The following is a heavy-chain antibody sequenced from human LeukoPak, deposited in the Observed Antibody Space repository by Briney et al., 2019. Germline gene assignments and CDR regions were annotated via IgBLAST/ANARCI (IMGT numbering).Heavy chain of an antibody. CDR3: ARAYDFWSCYYFIEFGY. CDR2: XIPILGTA. V-gene: IGHV1-69*01. Sequence: GXGGXXXXXXIPILGTANYAQKCQGRVTITADESTSTDYMELRSVRSEDTAVYYCARAYDFWSCYYFIEFGYWGQGTLVTVSS. J-gene: IGHJ4*02. D-gene: IGHD3-3*01.